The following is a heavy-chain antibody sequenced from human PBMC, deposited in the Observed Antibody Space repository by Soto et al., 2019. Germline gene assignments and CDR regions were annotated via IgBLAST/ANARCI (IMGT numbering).Heavy chain of an antibody. V-gene: IGHV2-5*02. Sequence: QITLKESGPTLVKPTQTLTLTCTFSGFSLSTSGVGVGWIRQPPGTALEWLALIYWDDDKRYSPSLKSRLTLTKDTAKNQVVLTMTNMDPVDTAPYYCAPRPNTALVVNWFDPWGQGTLVTVSS. CDR2: IYWDDDK. D-gene: IGHD2-2*02. CDR3: APRPNTALVVNWFDP. J-gene: IGHJ5*02. CDR1: GFSLSTSGVG.